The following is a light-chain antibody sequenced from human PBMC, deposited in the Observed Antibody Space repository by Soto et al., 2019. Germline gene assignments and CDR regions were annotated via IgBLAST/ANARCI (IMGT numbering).Light chain of an antibody. CDR2: EGS. J-gene: IGLJ2*01. V-gene: IGLV2-23*01. Sequence: QSALTQPASVSGSPGQSITISCTGTSSDVGSYNLVSWYQQHPGKAPKLMIYEGSKRPSGVSKRFSGSKSGNTASLTISGLQAEDEADYYCCSYAASSTSYVVFGGGTKLTVL. CDR1: SSDVGSYNL. CDR3: CSYAASSTSYVV.